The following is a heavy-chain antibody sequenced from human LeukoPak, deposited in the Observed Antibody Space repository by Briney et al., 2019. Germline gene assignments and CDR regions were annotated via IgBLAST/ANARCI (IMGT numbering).Heavy chain of an antibody. V-gene: IGHV3-23*01. CDR3: ARGKYPDNDDYMDV. J-gene: IGHJ6*03. CDR1: GFTFSSYA. Sequence: GGSLRLSCAASGFTFSSYAMGWVRQAPGKGLEWVSAICNSGHTTYYADSVKGRFTISRDNSKNTLYLQMNSLRAEDTALYYCARGKYPDNDDYMDVWGKGTTVSVSS. CDR2: ICNSGHTT. D-gene: IGHD1-1*01.